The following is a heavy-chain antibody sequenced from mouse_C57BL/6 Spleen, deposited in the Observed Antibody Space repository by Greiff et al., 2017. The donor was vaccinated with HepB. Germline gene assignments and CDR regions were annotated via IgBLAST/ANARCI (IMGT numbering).Heavy chain of an antibody. D-gene: IGHD1-1*01. Sequence: QVQLQQSGAELARPGASVKMSCKASGYTFTSYTMHWVKQRPGQGLEWIGYINPSSGYTKYNQKFKDKATLTADKSSSTAYMQLSSLTSEDSAVYYCARSLYGSSYLFAYWGQGTLVTVSA. CDR2: INPSSGYT. CDR3: ARSLYGSSYLFAY. CDR1: GYTFTSYT. J-gene: IGHJ3*01. V-gene: IGHV1-4*01.